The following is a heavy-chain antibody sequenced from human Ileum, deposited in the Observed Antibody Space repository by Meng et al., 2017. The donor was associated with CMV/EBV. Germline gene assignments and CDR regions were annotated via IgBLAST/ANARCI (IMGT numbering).Heavy chain of an antibody. Sequence: HPRVQGSSPGPVNPLETLTLTVSVPSGSITNNKYYWSWIRQPPGKGLEWIGSIFYSGSTYYKPSLKSRVTISRDTSKNQFSLKLTSVTAADTAVYFCARDLVGFLEGFDPWGQGTLVTVSS. J-gene: IGHJ5*02. CDR2: IFYSGST. V-gene: IGHV4-39*07. CDR3: ARDLVGFLEGFDP. CDR1: SGSITNNKYY. D-gene: IGHD3-3*01.